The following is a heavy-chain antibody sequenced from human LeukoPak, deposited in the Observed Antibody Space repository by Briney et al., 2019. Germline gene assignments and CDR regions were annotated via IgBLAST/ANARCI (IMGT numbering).Heavy chain of an antibody. D-gene: IGHD6-19*01. CDR3: AKIVSGWDYFDN. Sequence: GGSLRLSCAASGLTFSSYAMTWVRQAPGKGLEWVSAIDGSGGTTYYADSVKGRFTISRDNSKNTLYLQMNTLRAEDTAVYYCAKIVSGWDYFDNWGQGTLVTVSS. CDR2: IDGSGGTT. J-gene: IGHJ4*02. V-gene: IGHV3-23*01. CDR1: GLTFSSYA.